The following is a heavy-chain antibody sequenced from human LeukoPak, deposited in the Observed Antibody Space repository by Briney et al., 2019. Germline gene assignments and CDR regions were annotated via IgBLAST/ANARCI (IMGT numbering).Heavy chain of an antibody. CDR1: GFTFSTYD. J-gene: IGHJ4*02. Sequence: PGGSLRLSCEASGFTFSTYDMSWVRQAPGKGLEWVSAISVSGGGTYYADSVKGRFTISRDNAKNSLYLQMNSLRAEDTAVYYCARYSSGWPGYFDYWGQGTLVTVSS. V-gene: IGHV3-23*01. CDR3: ARYSSGWPGYFDY. D-gene: IGHD6-25*01. CDR2: ISVSGGGT.